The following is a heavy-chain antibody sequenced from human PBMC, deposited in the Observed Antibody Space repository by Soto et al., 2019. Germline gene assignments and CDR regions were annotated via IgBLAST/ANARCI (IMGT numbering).Heavy chain of an antibody. CDR2: IRSKANSYAT. D-gene: IGHD3-22*01. J-gene: IGHJ5*02. V-gene: IGHV3-73*01. CDR3: TRARGTYYYDSSDFDP. CDR1: GFTFSGSA. Sequence: VGSLILSCAXSGFTFSGSAMHWVRQASGKGLEWVGRIRSKANSYATAYAASVKGRFTISRDDSKNTAYLQMNSLKTEDTAVYYCTRARGTYYYDSSDFDPWGQGTLVTVS.